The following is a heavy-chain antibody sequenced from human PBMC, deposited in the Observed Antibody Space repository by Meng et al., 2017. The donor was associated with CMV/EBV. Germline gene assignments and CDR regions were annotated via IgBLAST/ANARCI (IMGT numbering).Heavy chain of an antibody. CDR3: ARNPLKAHLGWELTNFDY. CDR2: IYYSGST. CDR1: SNCF. Sequence: SNCFRTWVRQPPGKGLEWIGSIYYSGSTYYNPSLKSRVTISVDTSKNQFSLKLSSVTAADTAVYYCARNPLKAHLGWELTNFDYWGQGTLVTVSS. D-gene: IGHD1-26*01. J-gene: IGHJ4*02. V-gene: IGHV4-39*07.